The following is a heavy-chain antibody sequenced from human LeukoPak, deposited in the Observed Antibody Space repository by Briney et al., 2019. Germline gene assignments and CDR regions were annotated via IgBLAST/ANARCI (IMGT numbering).Heavy chain of an antibody. J-gene: IGHJ6*02. CDR3: ARVESYCSGGSCSRAGYYYGMDV. Sequence: SVKVSCKASGGTFSSYAISWVRQAPGQGLEWMGRIIPILGIANYAQKFQGRVTITADKSTSTAYMELSSLRSEDTAVYYCARVESYCSGGSCSRAGYYYGMDVWGQGTTVTVSS. CDR1: GGTFSSYA. D-gene: IGHD2-15*01. CDR2: IIPILGIA. V-gene: IGHV1-69*04.